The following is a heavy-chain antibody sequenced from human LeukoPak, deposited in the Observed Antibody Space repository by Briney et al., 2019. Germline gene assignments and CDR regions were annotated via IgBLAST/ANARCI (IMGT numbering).Heavy chain of an antibody. D-gene: IGHD3-22*01. CDR3: AKDRPNYYHDNGHYYRRGGDC. J-gene: IGHJ4*02. V-gene: IGHV3-23*01. CDR2: TSSGGELT. CDR1: GFTFSIYA. Sequence: GGSLRLSCAASGFTFSIYAMSWVRQGTGKGLEWVSSTSSGGELTFYADSVKGRFTISRDNSKNTLYLQMNSLRAEDTAVYYCAKDRPNYYHDNGHYYRRGGDCWGQGTLVTVSS.